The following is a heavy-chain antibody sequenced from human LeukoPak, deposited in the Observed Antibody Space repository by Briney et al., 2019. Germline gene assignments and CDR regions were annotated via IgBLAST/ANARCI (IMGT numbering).Heavy chain of an antibody. V-gene: IGHV3-7*03. D-gene: IGHD3-16*01. CDR3: VRDDWGPGDH. Sequence: GGSLRLSCAASGFTFSTYTMYWVRHPPGAGLEWVANIKQDGSRQYYVDSVKGRFAISRDNAKNLLFLEMNSLRDEDTAIYYCVRDDWGPGDHWGQGTVVTVSS. CDR1: GFTFSTYT. CDR2: IKQDGSRQ. J-gene: IGHJ5*02.